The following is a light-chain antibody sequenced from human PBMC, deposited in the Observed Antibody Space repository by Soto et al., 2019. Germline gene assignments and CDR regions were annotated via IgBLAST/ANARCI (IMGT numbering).Light chain of an antibody. CDR2: DVS. Sequence: QSVLTQPASVSGSPGQSITISCTGTSSDVGGYNYVSWYQQHPGKAPKLMIYDVSNRPSGVSNRFSGSKSGNTASLTISGLQAEDEADYYCSSYTSSSTLGPCVFGTGTKVTVL. J-gene: IGLJ1*01. CDR1: SSDVGGYNY. CDR3: SSYTSSSTLGPCV. V-gene: IGLV2-14*01.